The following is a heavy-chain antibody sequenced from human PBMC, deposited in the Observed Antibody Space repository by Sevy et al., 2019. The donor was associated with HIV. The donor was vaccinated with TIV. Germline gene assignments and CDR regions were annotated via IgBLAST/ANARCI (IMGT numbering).Heavy chain of an antibody. CDR3: PRYPIAAAGNFFPFDY. J-gene: IGHJ4*02. CDR2: IRSIPFGGTA. CDR1: GFTFGEYA. D-gene: IGHD6-13*01. V-gene: IGHV3-49*03. Sequence: GGSLRLSCTASGFTFGEYAMSWFRQAPGKGLEWVGFIRSIPFGGTAEYAASVEGRFTISRDDSKSIAYLQMHGLKTEDTAVYHCPRYPIAAAGNFFPFDYWGQGTLVTVSS.